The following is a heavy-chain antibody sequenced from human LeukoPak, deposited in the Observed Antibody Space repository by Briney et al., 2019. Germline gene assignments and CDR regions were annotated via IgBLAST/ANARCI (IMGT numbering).Heavy chain of an antibody. CDR3: ARGKYVDYGDFDY. Sequence: PSETLSLTCTVSGGSISSYYWSWIRQPPGKGLEWIGYIYYSGSTNYNPSLKSRVTISVDTSKNQFSLKLSSVTAADTAVYYCARGKYVDYGDFDYWGQGTLVTVSS. CDR2: IYYSGST. CDR1: GGSISSYY. V-gene: IGHV4-59*01. D-gene: IGHD4-17*01. J-gene: IGHJ4*02.